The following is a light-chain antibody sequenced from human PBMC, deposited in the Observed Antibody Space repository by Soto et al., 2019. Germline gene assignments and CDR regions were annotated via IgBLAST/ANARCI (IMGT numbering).Light chain of an antibody. Sequence: EIVMTQSLATLSVSPGERATLSCRASQSVSSNLAWYQQKPGQAPRLLIFGASTRATGTPARFSGSGSETEFTLTISSLQSEDFAVYYCQQYSDWPLTFGGGTKVEIK. CDR2: GAS. J-gene: IGKJ4*01. V-gene: IGKV3D-15*01. CDR3: QQYSDWPLT. CDR1: QSVSSN.